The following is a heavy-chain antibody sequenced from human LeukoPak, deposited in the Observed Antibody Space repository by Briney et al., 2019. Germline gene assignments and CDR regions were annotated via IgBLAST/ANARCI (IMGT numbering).Heavy chain of an antibody. V-gene: IGHV3-11*05. CDR3: ARGRASYVLGELSLVQYYFDY. J-gene: IGHJ4*02. D-gene: IGHD3-16*02. CDR1: GFTFTDYY. Sequence: GGPLRLSCAASGFTFTDYYMSWIRQAPGKGLEWVSYFISSSMFTNYADSVKGRFPISRDNAKNSLYLQMNSLRAEDTAVYYCARGRASYVLGELSLVQYYFDYWGQGTLVTVSS. CDR2: FISSSMFT.